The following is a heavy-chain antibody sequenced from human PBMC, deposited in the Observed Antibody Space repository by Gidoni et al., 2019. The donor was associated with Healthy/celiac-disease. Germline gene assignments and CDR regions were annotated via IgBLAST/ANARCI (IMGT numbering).Heavy chain of an antibody. D-gene: IGHD2-15*01. CDR2: INHSGST. CDR3: ARGQGRSFRENVPPLYNWFDP. Sequence: QVQLQQWGAGLLKPSETLSLTCALYGGSFSGHYRSWLRQPPGKGLEWVGEINHSGSTHYNPSLKSRVTISVDTSENQFSLKLSSVTAADTAVYYCARGQGRSFRENVPPLYNWFDPWGQGTLVTVSS. J-gene: IGHJ5*02. CDR1: GGSFSGHY. V-gene: IGHV4-34*01.